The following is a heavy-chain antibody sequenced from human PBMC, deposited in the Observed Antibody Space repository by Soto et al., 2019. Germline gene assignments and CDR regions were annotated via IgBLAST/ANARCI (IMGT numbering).Heavy chain of an antibody. CDR3: AKADCSSPSCQGNFDY. CDR1: EFTFSAYA. CDR2: ISGSGGYT. V-gene: IGHV3-23*01. J-gene: IGHJ4*02. D-gene: IGHD2-2*01. Sequence: EVHLLESGGGLVQPGGSLRLSCAASEFTFSAYAMNWVRQAPGKGLEWVSTISGSGGYTYYADSVQGRFTISRDNSKNTLYLQMNSLRAEDTAVYYCAKADCSSPSCQGNFDYSGQGALVTVSS.